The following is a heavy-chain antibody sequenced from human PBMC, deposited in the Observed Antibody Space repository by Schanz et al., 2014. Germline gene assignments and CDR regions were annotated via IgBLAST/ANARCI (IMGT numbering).Heavy chain of an antibody. CDR3: ARGTPFLCDY. Sequence: VQLVESGGGLVKPGGSLRLSCAASGFTFSNYTMYWVRQAPGKGLEWVSSITSTSRYIYYADSLKGRFTISRDNAKNSVYLQMNSLRAEDTAVYYCARGTPFLCDYWGQGTLVTVSS. D-gene: IGHD3-16*01. CDR1: GFTFSNYT. J-gene: IGHJ4*02. CDR2: ITSTSRYI. V-gene: IGHV3-21*01.